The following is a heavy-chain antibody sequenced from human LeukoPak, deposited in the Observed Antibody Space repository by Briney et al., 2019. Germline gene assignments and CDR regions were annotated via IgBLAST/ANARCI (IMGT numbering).Heavy chain of an antibody. CDR1: GFTFSSFA. CDR3: VKTSRAYDSRSNFDQ. J-gene: IGHJ4*02. D-gene: IGHD3-22*01. V-gene: IGHV3-23*01. Sequence: PGGSLRLSCAASGFTFSSFAVGWVRQAPGKGLEWVSLINYSGVVTYYADSVKGRFTISRDNSKNTLYLQMNSLRAEETAIYYCVKTSRAYDSRSNFDQWGQGTLVTVSS. CDR2: INYSGVVT.